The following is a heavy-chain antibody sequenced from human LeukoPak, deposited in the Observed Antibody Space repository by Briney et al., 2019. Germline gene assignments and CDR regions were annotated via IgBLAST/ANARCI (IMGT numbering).Heavy chain of an antibody. D-gene: IGHD6-19*01. Sequence: ASVKVSCKASGYTFTSYGISWVRQAPGQGLEWMGWISAYNGNTNYAQKLQGRVTMTTDTSTSTAYMELRSLRSDDTAVYYCARVFRRIAVAGRHFDYWGQGTLVTVSS. CDR3: ARVFRRIAVAGRHFDY. J-gene: IGHJ4*02. V-gene: IGHV1-18*01. CDR2: ISAYNGNT. CDR1: GYTFTSYG.